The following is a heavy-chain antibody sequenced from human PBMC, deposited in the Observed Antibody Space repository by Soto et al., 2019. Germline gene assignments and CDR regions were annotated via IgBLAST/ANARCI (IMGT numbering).Heavy chain of an antibody. CDR3: ATAGEDCSSTSCYAGGVYYYYYYMDV. V-gene: IGHV3-23*01. CDR1: GFTFSSYA. CDR2: ISGSGGST. D-gene: IGHD2-2*01. J-gene: IGHJ6*03. Sequence: GGSLRLSCAASGFTFSSYAMSWVRQAPGKGLEWVSAISGSGGSTYYADSVKGRFTISRDNSKNTLYLQMNSLRAEDTAVYYCATAGEDCSSTSCYAGGVYYYYYYMDVWGKGTTVTVSS.